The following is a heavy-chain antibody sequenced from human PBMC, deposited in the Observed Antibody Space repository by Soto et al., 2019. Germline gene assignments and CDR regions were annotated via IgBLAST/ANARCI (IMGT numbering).Heavy chain of an antibody. CDR3: AKGPRVSTPTYCFDP. CDR1: GFTFSSYG. CDR2: ISYDGSNK. J-gene: IGHJ5*02. V-gene: IGHV3-30*18. Sequence: QVQLVESGGGVVQPGRSLRLSCAASGFTFSSYGMHWVRQAPGKGLEWVAVISYDGSNKYYADSVKGRFSISRDNSKNTVSLVLYILRAEHSAVYYCAKGPRVSTPTYCFDPWGQGTLVTVSS. D-gene: IGHD5-12*01.